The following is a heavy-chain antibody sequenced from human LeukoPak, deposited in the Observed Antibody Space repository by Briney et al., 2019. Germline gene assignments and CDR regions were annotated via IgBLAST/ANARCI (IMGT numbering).Heavy chain of an antibody. CDR1: GGTFSSYA. V-gene: IGHV1-69*06. D-gene: IGHD3-10*01. J-gene: IGHJ6*04. CDR3: ARDGDQVRGAEYYYYGMDV. Sequence: SVKVSCKASGGTFSSYAISWVRQAPGQGLEWMGGIIPIFGTANYAQEFQGRVTITADKSTSTAYMELSSLRSEDTAVYYCARDGDQVRGAEYYYYGMDVWGKGTTVTVSS. CDR2: IIPIFGTA.